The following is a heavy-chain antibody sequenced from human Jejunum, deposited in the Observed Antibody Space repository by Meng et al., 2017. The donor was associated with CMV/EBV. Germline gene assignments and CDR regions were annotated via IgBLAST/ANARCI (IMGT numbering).Heavy chain of an antibody. CDR1: GCSIDTSEYT. CDR3: ARDNVSTSTNRLDS. D-gene: IGHD1-14*01. J-gene: IGHJ5*01. Sequence: SGCSIDTSEYTWDWRRQSPGKGLEWIGTIFYRGYTAYNPSLKSRFAMSMDTSKNQVFLSLDSVTAADTAIYYCARDNVSTSTNRLDSWGQGILVTVSS. CDR2: IFYRGYT. V-gene: IGHV4-39*07.